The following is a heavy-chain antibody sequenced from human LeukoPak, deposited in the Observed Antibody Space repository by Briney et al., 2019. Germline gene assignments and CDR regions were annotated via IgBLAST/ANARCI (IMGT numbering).Heavy chain of an antibody. CDR1: GFTFSSYS. D-gene: IGHD3-22*01. Sequence: GGSLRLSCAASGFTFSSYSMNWVRQAPGKGLEWVSSISSSSSYIFYGDSVKGRFTISRDNAKNTLYLQMDSLRAEDTAIYYCAKDSSVYHYDSRNFDYWGQGTLVTVSS. CDR2: ISSSSSYI. CDR3: AKDSSVYHYDSRNFDY. V-gene: IGHV3-21*01. J-gene: IGHJ4*02.